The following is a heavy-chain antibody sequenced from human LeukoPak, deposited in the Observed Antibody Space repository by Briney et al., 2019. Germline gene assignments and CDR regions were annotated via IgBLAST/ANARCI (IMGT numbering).Heavy chain of an antibody. J-gene: IGHJ4*02. CDR1: GGSISSYY. Sequence: SETLSLTCTVSGGSISSYYWSWIRQPPGKGLEWVGYIYYSGSTNYNPSLKSRVTISVDTSKNQFSLKLSSVTAADTAVYYCARSVGSERDFDYWGQGTLVTVSS. CDR3: ARSVGSERDFDY. V-gene: IGHV4-59*01. CDR2: IYYSGST. D-gene: IGHD1-26*01.